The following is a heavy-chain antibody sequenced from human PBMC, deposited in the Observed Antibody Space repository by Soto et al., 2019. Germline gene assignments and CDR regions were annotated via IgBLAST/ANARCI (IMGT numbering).Heavy chain of an antibody. CDR1: GFSFSTYG. J-gene: IGHJ6*02. CDR3: VKDLGLLHIHYFYGVDV. CDR2: ISYDENDK. V-gene: IGHV3-30*18. D-gene: IGHD3-16*01. Sequence: QVQLVESGGGVVQPGRSLRLSCAASGFSFSTYGMHWVRQAPGKGLEWVAVISYDENDKYYADSVKGRFTVSRDNSKNTLSLQMHSLRPEDTAVYYCVKDLGLLHIHYFYGVDVWGQGTTVTVSS.